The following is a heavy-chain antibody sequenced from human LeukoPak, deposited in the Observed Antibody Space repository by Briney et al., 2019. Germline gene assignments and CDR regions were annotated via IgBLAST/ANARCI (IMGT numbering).Heavy chain of an antibody. J-gene: IGHJ6*02. CDR3: GRHGYSYGYIFYYGMDV. CDR1: GGSIGSSSYY. Sequence: PSETLSLTCTVSGGSIGSSSYYWGWIRQPPGKGLEWIGSIYYSGSTYYNPSLKSRVTISVDTSKNQFSLKLSSVTAADTAVYYCGRHGYSYGYIFYYGMDVWGQGTTVTVSS. CDR2: IYYSGST. D-gene: IGHD5-18*01. V-gene: IGHV4-39*01.